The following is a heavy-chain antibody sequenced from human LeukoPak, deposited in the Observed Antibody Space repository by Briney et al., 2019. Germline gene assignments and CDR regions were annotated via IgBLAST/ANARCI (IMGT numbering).Heavy chain of an antibody. V-gene: IGHV3-11*01. CDR1: GFTFSDYY. CDR3: ARVHNIVVVPAAICGVDY. CDR2: ISSSGSTI. J-gene: IGHJ4*02. D-gene: IGHD2-2*02. Sequence: GGSLRLSCVASGFTFSDYYMSWIRQAPGKGLEWVSYISSSGSTIYYADSVKGRFTISRDNAKKSLYLQMNSLRAGDTAVYYCARVHNIVVVPAAICGVDYWGQGTLVTVSS.